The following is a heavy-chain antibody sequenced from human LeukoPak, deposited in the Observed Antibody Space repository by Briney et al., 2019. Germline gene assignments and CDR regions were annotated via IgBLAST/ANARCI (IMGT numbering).Heavy chain of an antibody. V-gene: IGHV3-74*01. Sequence: GGSLRLSCAASGIIFSNYWMHWVRQAPGKGLVWVSRINSDGSSTSYVDAVKGRFTISRDNAKNTLYLQMNSLRAEDTAVYYCARDPSYSENIDYWGQGTLVTVSS. D-gene: IGHD1-26*01. CDR3: ARDPSYSENIDY. CDR2: INSDGSST. J-gene: IGHJ4*02. CDR1: GIIFSNYW.